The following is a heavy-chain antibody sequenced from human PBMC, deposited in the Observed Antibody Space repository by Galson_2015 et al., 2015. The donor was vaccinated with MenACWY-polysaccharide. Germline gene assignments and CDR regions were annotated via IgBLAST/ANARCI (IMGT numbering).Heavy chain of an antibody. D-gene: IGHD6-19*01. CDR2: ISSSSSYI. Sequence: SLRLSCAASGFTFSTYNMNWVRQAPGKGLEWVSSISSSSSYINYADSVKGRFTISRDNAKNLVFLQMNNLRVEDTAVYYCARGFVAVSSGIFDFWGQGSPVSVSS. V-gene: IGHV3-21*01. CDR3: ARGFVAVSSGIFDF. CDR1: GFTFSTYN. J-gene: IGHJ4*02.